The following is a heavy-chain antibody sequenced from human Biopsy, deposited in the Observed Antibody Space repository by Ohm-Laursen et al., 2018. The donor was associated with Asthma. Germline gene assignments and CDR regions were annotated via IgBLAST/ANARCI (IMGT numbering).Heavy chain of an antibody. CDR1: GFMFSSFG. D-gene: IGHD5-12*01. V-gene: IGHV3-30*18. J-gene: IGHJ4*02. CDR3: AKRRGYSGHDNDY. Sequence: SLRLSCTASGFMFSSFGMHWVRQAPGKGLEWVAVISYDGNHKFYEDSVKGRFTISRDNSKNTLCLQMNSLRTEDTAVYYCAKRRGYSGHDNDYWGQGTLVIVSS. CDR2: ISYDGNHK.